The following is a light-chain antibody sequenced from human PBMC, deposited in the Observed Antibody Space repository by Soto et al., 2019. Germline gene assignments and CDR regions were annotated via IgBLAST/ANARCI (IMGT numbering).Light chain of an antibody. V-gene: IGKV3-20*01. Sequence: DIVLTQSPDTLSLSPGERATLSCRASQSGNNRYFAWYQQMPGQAPRLLIFGASSRATGIADRFSGSGPGTDFPLPISRREPEDFAVYSGQQHGRSPGVTCGGGTEVEIK. J-gene: IGKJ4*02. CDR3: QQHGRSPGVT. CDR1: QSGNNRY. CDR2: GAS.